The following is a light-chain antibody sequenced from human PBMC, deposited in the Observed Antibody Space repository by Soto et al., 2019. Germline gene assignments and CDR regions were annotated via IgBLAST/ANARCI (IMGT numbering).Light chain of an antibody. Sequence: IQVTQSPSSLSASVGDRVTITCRTSQAISNHLAWYRQSPGKAPQLLMYDASTLHSGVPSRFSGDGSGTDFTLTINSLQPEDSATYYCQQLNTYPYTFGQGTKL. V-gene: IGKV1-9*01. CDR1: QAISNH. CDR2: DAS. CDR3: QQLNTYPYT. J-gene: IGKJ2*01.